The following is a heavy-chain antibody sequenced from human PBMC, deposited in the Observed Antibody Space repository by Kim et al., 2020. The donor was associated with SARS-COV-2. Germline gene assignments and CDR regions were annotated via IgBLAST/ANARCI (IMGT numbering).Heavy chain of an antibody. V-gene: IGHV3-30*01. CDR3: ARPYSGSYFAYFDY. Sequence: ADSVKGRFTISRDNSKNTLYLQMNSRRAEDTAVYYCARPYSGSYFAYFDYWGQGTLVTVSS. D-gene: IGHD1-26*01. J-gene: IGHJ4*02.